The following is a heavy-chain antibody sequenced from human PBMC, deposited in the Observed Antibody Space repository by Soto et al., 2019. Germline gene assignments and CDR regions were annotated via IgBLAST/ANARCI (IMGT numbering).Heavy chain of an antibody. CDR3: ARFADSSGWSRGAFDI. CDR2: IYYSGST. J-gene: IGHJ3*02. Sequence: SETLSLTCTVSGGSISSYYWSWIRQPPGKGLEWIGYIYYSGSTNYNPSLKSRVTISVDTSKNQFSLKLSSVTAADTAVYYCARFADSSGWSRGAFDIWGQGTMVTISS. V-gene: IGHV4-59*01. D-gene: IGHD6-19*01. CDR1: GGSISSYY.